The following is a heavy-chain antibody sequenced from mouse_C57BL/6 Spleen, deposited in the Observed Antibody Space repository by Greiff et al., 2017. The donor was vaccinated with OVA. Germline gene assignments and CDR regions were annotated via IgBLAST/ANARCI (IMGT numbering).Heavy chain of an antibody. CDR1: GYSITSGYY. J-gene: IGHJ4*01. CDR3: ARGQGYGNYEGAMDY. Sequence: DVQLQESGPGLVKPSQSLSLTCSVTGYSITSGYYWNWIRQFPGNKLEWMGYISYDGSNNYNPSLKNRISITRDTSKNQFFLKLNSVTTEDTATYYCARGQGYGNYEGAMDYWGQGTSVTVSS. V-gene: IGHV3-6*01. D-gene: IGHD2-1*01. CDR2: ISYDGSN.